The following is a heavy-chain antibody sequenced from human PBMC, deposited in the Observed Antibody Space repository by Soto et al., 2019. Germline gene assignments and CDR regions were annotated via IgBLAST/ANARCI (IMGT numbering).Heavy chain of an antibody. D-gene: IGHD3-9*01. V-gene: IGHV3-33*01. CDR2: IWYDGSNK. CDR3: ARGLFYDILTGGFDY. J-gene: IGHJ4*02. Sequence: QVQLVESGGGVVQPGRSLRLSCAASGFTFSNYAFHWVRQAPGKGLEWVSFIWYDGSNKYYGDSVKGRFTISRDNSKNTLYLQMNSLRAEDTAVYYCARGLFYDILTGGFDYWGQGTLLTVSS. CDR1: GFTFSNYA.